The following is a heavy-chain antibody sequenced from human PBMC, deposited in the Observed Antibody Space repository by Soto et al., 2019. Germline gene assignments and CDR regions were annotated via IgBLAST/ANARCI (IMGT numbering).Heavy chain of an antibody. V-gene: IGHV3-23*01. CDR1: GFTFRSYA. CDR3: AKESLPYSSSWSFDY. Sequence: LSLSCAASGFTFRSYAMSWVRQAPGKGLEWVSAISGSGGSTYYADSVKGRFTISRDNSKNTLYLQMNSLRAKDTAVYYCAKESLPYSSSWSFDYWGQGTLVTVSS. D-gene: IGHD6-13*01. J-gene: IGHJ4*02. CDR2: ISGSGGST.